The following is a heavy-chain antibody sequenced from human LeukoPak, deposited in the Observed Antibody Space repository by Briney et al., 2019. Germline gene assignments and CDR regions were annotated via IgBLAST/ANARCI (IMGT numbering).Heavy chain of an antibody. CDR1: GFTFSSYA. V-gene: IGHV3-23*01. J-gene: IGHJ4*02. CDR2: ISGSGGNS. D-gene: IGHD2-8*01. Sequence: GGSLRLSCAASGFTFSSYAMSWVRQAPGKGLEWVSAISGSGGNSYYADSVKGRFTISRDNSKNTLYLQMNSLRVEDTAVYYCAKIKWPASDYWGQGTLATVSS. CDR3: AKIKWPASDY.